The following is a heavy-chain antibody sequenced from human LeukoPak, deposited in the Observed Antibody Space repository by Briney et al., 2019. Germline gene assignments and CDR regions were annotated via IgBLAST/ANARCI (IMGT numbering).Heavy chain of an antibody. CDR2: IRYDGSNK. D-gene: IGHD2-21*02. Sequence: GGSLRLSCAASGFTFSSYGMHWVRQAPGKGLEWVAFIRYDGSNKYYADSVKGRFTISRDNSKNTLYLQMNSLRAEDTAVYYCAKGQMVTATAGGIDYWGQGTLVTVSS. J-gene: IGHJ4*02. CDR1: GFTFSSYG. V-gene: IGHV3-30*02. CDR3: AKGQMVTATAGGIDY.